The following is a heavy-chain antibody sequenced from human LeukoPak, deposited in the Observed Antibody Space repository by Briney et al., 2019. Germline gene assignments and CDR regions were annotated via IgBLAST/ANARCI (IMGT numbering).Heavy chain of an antibody. V-gene: IGHV4-38-2*02. J-gene: IGHJ4*02. CDR1: GYSISSGYY. D-gene: IGHD3/OR15-3a*01. CDR3: AKQTGSGLFILP. Sequence: SETLSLTVTVSGYSISSGYYWGWIRQPPWKRLEWIGSIYHSGSTYYNPSLKSRVTISVDTSKNQFSLKLSSVTAADTAVYYCAKQTGSGLFILPGGQGTLVTVSS. CDR2: IYHSGST.